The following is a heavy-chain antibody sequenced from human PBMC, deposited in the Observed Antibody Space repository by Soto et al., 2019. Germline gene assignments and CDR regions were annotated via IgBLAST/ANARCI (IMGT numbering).Heavy chain of an antibody. D-gene: IGHD3-16*01. V-gene: IGHV3-23*01. CDR3: AKAAISTWTNYYYYGMDV. CDR2: ISGSGGST. J-gene: IGHJ6*02. CDR1: GFTFSSYA. Sequence: GGSLRLSCAASGFTFSSYAMSWVRQAPGKGLEWVSAISGSGGSTYYADSVKGRFTISRDNSKNTLYLQMNSLRAEDTAVYYCAKAAISTWTNYYYYGMDVWGQGTTVTVSS.